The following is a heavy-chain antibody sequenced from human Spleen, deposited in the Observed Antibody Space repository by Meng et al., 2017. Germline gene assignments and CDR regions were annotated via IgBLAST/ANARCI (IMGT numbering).Heavy chain of an antibody. D-gene: IGHD3-9*01. CDR3: ARDADWVIFDH. V-gene: IGHV3-21*01. J-gene: IGHJ4*02. CDR2: ISSSSSYI. Sequence: GGSLRLSCAASGFTVSSNYMSWVRQAPGKGLEWVSSISSSSSYIYYADSVKGRFTISRDNAKNSLYLQMNSLRAEDTAVYYCARDADWVIFDHWGQGALVTVSS. CDR1: GFTVSSNY.